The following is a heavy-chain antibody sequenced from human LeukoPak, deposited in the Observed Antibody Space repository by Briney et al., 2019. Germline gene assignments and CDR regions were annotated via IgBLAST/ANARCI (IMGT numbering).Heavy chain of an antibody. CDR3: AKAMNWNGALDH. V-gene: IGHV3-23*01. J-gene: IGHJ4*02. Sequence: GGSLRLSCVASGFTFANSGMSWVRQAPGKGLEWVSLISGSGGSTYYADSVKGRFTISRDNSKSTLYLQMNSLRADDTAVFYCAKAMNWNGALDHWGQGTLVTVSS. D-gene: IGHD1-1*01. CDR1: GFTFANSG. CDR2: ISGSGGST.